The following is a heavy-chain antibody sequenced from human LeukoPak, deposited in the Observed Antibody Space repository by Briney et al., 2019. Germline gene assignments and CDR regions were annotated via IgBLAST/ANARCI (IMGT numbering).Heavy chain of an antibody. CDR3: ARDLGSYFTIFGVVPDY. D-gene: IGHD3-3*01. V-gene: IGHV3-7*01. Sequence: GGSLRLSCAASGFTFSSYWMSWVRQAPGKGLEWVANIKQDGSEKYYVDSVKGRFTISRDNAKNSLYLQMNSLRAEDTAVYYCARDLGSYFTIFGVVPDYWGQGTLVTVSS. CDR1: GFTFSSYW. J-gene: IGHJ4*02. CDR2: IKQDGSEK.